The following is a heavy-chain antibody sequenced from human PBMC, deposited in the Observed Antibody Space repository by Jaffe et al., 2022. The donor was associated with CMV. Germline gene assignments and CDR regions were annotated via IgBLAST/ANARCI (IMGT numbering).Heavy chain of an antibody. D-gene: IGHD3-3*01. Sequence: QVTLKESGPVLVKPTETLTLTCTVSGFSLSNARMGVSWIRQPPGKALEWLAHIFSNDEKSYSTSLKSRLTISKDTSKSQVVLTMTNMDPVDTATYYCARILSGKGEYYDFWSGYYSGWFDPWGQGTLVTVSS. CDR3: ARILSGKGEYYDFWSGYYSGWFDP. CDR2: IFSNDEK. CDR1: GFSLSNARMG. J-gene: IGHJ5*02. V-gene: IGHV2-26*01.